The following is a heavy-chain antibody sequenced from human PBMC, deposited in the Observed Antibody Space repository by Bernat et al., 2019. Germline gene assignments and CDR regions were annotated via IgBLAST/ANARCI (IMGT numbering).Heavy chain of an antibody. CDR2: IYSGGRT. CDR3: ARKGWGQYFDY. V-gene: IGHV3-53*05. CDR1: GFTVISNY. D-gene: IGHD3-16*01. J-gene: IGHJ4*02. Sequence: VQLVETGGGLIQPGGSLRLSCAASGFTVISNYMTWVRQAPGKGLEWVSVIYSGGRTDNADSVKGRFNISRDNSKNTLYLQMNSLRVEDTAVYYCARKGWGQYFDYWGQGTLVTVSS.